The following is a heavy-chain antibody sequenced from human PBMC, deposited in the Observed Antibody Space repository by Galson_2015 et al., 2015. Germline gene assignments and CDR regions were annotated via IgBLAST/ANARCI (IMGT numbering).Heavy chain of an antibody. CDR3: AKDSGSLGLREVFDY. D-gene: IGHD3-10*01. Sequence: SLRLSCAASGFTFSNYAMNWVRQAPGKGLECVSAISGSGGSTYIADSVKGRFTISRDNSKNILYMQMNSLRAEDTAMYYCAKDSGSLGLREVFDYWGQGTLVTVSS. CDR2: ISGSGGST. CDR1: GFTFSNYA. J-gene: IGHJ4*02. V-gene: IGHV3-23*01.